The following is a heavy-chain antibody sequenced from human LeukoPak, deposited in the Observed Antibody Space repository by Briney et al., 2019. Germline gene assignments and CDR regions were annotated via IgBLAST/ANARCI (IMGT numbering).Heavy chain of an antibody. D-gene: IGHD3-10*01. CDR1: GFTFSSYD. CDR3: ERERRGWLDP. CDR2: IGTAGDT. Sequence: TGGSLRLSCAASGFTFSSYDMHWVRQATGKGLEWVSAIGTAGDTYYPGSVKGRFTISRENAKNSLCLQMNSLRAGDTAVYYCERERRGWLDPWGQGTLVTVSS. V-gene: IGHV3-13*01. J-gene: IGHJ5*02.